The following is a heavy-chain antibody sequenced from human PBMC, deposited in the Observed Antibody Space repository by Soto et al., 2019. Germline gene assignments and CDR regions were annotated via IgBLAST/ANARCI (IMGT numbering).Heavy chain of an antibody. Sequence: TSETLSLTCTVSGGSISSYYWSWIRQPPGKGLEWIGYIYYSGSTNYNPPLKSRVTISVDTSKNQFSLKLSSVTAADTAVYYCARAPRGNYGYPSYFDYWGQGTPVTVSS. J-gene: IGHJ4*02. CDR1: GGSISSYY. V-gene: IGHV4-59*01. CDR2: IYYSGST. CDR3: ARAPRGNYGYPSYFDY. D-gene: IGHD3-10*01.